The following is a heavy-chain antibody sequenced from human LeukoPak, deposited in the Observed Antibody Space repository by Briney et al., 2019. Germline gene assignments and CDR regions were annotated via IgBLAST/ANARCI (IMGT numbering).Heavy chain of an antibody. CDR3: ARDHEQWLVRGPLGY. V-gene: IGHV3-64*01. J-gene: IGHJ4*02. CDR2: ISSNGGST. CDR1: GFTFSSYA. D-gene: IGHD6-19*01. Sequence: PGGSLRLSCAASGFTFSSYAMHWVRQAPGKGLEYVSAISSNGGSTYYANSVKGRFTISRDNSKNTLYLQMGSLRAEDMAVYYCARDHEQWLVRGPLGYWGQGTLVTVSS.